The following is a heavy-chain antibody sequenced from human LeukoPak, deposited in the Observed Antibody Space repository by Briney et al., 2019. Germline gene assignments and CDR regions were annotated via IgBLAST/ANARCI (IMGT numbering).Heavy chain of an antibody. V-gene: IGHV1-2*02. CDR2: INPNSGGT. D-gene: IGHD6-13*01. CDR3: ARDVDSSWSRHDAFDI. CDR1: GYTFTGYY. Sequence: ASVKVSCKVSGYTFTGYYMHWVRQAPGQGLEWMGWINPNSGGTNYAQKFQGRVTMTRDTSISTAYMELSRLRSDDTAVYYCARDVDSSWSRHDAFDIWGQGTMVTVSS. J-gene: IGHJ3*02.